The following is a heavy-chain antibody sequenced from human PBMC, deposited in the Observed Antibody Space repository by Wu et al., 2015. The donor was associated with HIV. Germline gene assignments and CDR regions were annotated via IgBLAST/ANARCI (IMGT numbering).Heavy chain of an antibody. V-gene: IGHV1-18*01. CDR1: GYTFSSYG. CDR2: ISAYNGYT. CDR3: ARDAPYDILTGPLGMDV. D-gene: IGHD3-9*01. Sequence: QVQLVQSGAEVKSPGASVKVSCKASGYTFSSYGISWVRQAPGQGLEWMGWISAYNGYTNYAQRFQDRVTMTTDTSTNTAYMELSRLRSDDTAVYYCARDAPYDILTGPLGMDVWGQGTTVTVSS. J-gene: IGHJ6*02.